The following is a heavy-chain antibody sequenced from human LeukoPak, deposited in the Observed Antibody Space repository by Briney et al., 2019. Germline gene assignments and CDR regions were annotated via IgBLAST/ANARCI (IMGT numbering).Heavy chain of an antibody. Sequence: GGSLRLSCAASGFTFSPYWVTWVRQAPGMGLEWVSAISGSGGSTYYADSVKGRFTISRDNSKNTLYLQMNSLRAEDTAVYYCAKGASYGDYREFDYWGQGTLVTVSS. J-gene: IGHJ4*02. CDR1: GFTFSPYW. D-gene: IGHD4-17*01. V-gene: IGHV3-23*01. CDR3: AKGASYGDYREFDY. CDR2: ISGSGGST.